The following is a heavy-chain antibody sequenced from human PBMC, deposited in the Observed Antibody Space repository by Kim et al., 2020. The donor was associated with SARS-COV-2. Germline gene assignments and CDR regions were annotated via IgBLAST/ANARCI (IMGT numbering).Heavy chain of an antibody. D-gene: IGHD2-2*01. V-gene: IGHV5-10-1*01. CDR1: GYSFTSYW. CDR3: ATHCSSTSCSDAFDI. Sequence: GESLKISCKGSGYSFTSYWISWVRQMPGKGLEWMGRIDPSDSYTNYSPSFQGHVTISADKSISTAYLQWSSLKASDTAMYYCATHCSSTSCSDAFDIWGQGTMVTVSS. CDR2: IDPSDSYT. J-gene: IGHJ3*02.